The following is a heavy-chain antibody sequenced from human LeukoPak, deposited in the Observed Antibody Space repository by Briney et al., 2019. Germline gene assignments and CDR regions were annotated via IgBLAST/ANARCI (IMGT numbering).Heavy chain of an antibody. CDR1: GYSFTSYW. V-gene: IGHV5-51*01. Sequence: GESLKISCKGSGYSFTSYWIGWVRQMPGKGLEWMGIIYPGDSDTRYSPSFQGQVTISADKSISTAYLQRSSLKASDTAMYYCARHGGYCSSTSCYGGFVDYWGQGTLVTVSS. D-gene: IGHD2-2*01. J-gene: IGHJ4*02. CDR2: IYPGDSDT. CDR3: ARHGGYCSSTSCYGGFVDY.